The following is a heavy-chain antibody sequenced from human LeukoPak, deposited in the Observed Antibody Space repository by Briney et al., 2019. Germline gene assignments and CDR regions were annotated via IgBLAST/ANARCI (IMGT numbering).Heavy chain of an antibody. CDR3: AKDWPGDGFWSGPSGGSFDY. D-gene: IGHD3-3*01. V-gene: IGHV3-23*01. J-gene: IGHJ4*02. Sequence: GGSLRLSCAASGFTFSSYAMSWVRQAPGKGLEWVSAISGSGGSTYYADSVRGRFTISRDNSKNTPYLQMNSLRAEDTAVYYCAKDWPGDGFWSGPSGGSFDYWGQGTLVTVSS. CDR2: ISGSGGST. CDR1: GFTFSSYA.